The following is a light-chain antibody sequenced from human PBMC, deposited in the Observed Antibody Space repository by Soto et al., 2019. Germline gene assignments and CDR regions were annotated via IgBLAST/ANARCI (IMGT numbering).Light chain of an antibody. Sequence: EIVMTQSPATLSVSTGERATRSCRASQSVSVNLAWYQQKPCQPPRLLIYGASTRSTGIPARFSGSGSGTEFTLTINSLQSEDFAVYYCQQDNNWPPLTFGGGTKVEIK. J-gene: IGKJ4*01. CDR1: QSVSVN. CDR3: QQDNNWPPLT. CDR2: GAS. V-gene: IGKV3-15*01.